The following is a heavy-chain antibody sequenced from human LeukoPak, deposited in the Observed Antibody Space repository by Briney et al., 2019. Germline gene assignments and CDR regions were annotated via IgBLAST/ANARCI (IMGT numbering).Heavy chain of an antibody. CDR3: AKEGRPGWETIVVVPAAPYYFDY. CDR2: ISGSGGST. CDR1: GFTFSSYG. Sequence: GGSLRLSCAASGFTFSSYGMSWVRQAPGKGLEWVSAISGSGGSTYYADSVKGRFTISRDNSKNTLYLQMNSLRAEDTAVYYCAKEGRPGWETIVVVPAAPYYFDYWGQGTLVTVSS. V-gene: IGHV3-23*01. D-gene: IGHD2-2*01. J-gene: IGHJ4*02.